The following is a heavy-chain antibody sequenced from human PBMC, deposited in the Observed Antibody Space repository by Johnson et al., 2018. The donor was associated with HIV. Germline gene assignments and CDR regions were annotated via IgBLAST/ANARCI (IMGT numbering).Heavy chain of an antibody. J-gene: IGHJ3*02. Sequence: VQLVESGGGLIQPGGSLRLSCAAYGFTVSSNYMRWVRLALGQGLEWVSVIYSGGSTYNADSVKGRFNISRDNAKNSVYLQMNSLRAEDTAMYYCSRHSPRGYSGYDAFDIWGQGTMVTVS. V-gene: IGHV3-53*01. CDR1: GFTVSSNY. D-gene: IGHD5-12*01. CDR3: SRHSPRGYSGYDAFDI. CDR2: IYSGGST.